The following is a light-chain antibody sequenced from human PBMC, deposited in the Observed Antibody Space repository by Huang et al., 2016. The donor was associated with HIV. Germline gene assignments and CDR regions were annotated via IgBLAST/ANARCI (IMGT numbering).Light chain of an antibody. J-gene: IGKJ2*01. Sequence: EVVMTQSPGTLSVSPGERATLSCKASQSITNKLAWYQQKPGQTPSLLSYGATTRATGVAVRFSGAGSGTEFTLTISSLQSEDFALYFCQQYNDWPVTFGRGTKLEIK. CDR3: QQYNDWPVT. CDR1: QSITNK. CDR2: GAT. V-gene: IGKV3-15*01.